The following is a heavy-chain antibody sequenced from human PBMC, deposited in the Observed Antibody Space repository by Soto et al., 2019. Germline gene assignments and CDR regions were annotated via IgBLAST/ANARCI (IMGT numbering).Heavy chain of an antibody. Sequence: PGGSLRLSCAASGSTFSNSYMSWFFKAPGKGLEWVSYISSSSSYTNYADSVKGRFTISRDNAKNSLYLQMNSLRAEDTAVYYFARGGIAARPGYYYGMDVRGQGSTVTVAS. J-gene: IGHJ6*02. CDR1: GSTFSNSY. CDR3: ARGGIAARPGYYYGMDV. D-gene: IGHD6-6*01. V-gene: IGHV3-11*06. CDR2: ISSSSSYT.